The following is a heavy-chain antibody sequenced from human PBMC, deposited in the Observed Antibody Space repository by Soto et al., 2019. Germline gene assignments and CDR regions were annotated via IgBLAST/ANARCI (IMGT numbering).Heavy chain of an antibody. Sequence: QVQLVQSGAEVKKPGSSVKVSCKASGGTFSSYAISWVRQAPGQGLEWMGGIIPIFGTANYAQKFQGRVTITAXXYXSXXYMELSSLRSEDTAVYYCARDSLAYCGGDCYTDDYWGQGTLVTVSS. J-gene: IGHJ4*02. D-gene: IGHD2-21*02. CDR2: IIPIFGTA. V-gene: IGHV1-69*12. CDR1: GGTFSSYA. CDR3: ARDSLAYCGGDCYTDDY.